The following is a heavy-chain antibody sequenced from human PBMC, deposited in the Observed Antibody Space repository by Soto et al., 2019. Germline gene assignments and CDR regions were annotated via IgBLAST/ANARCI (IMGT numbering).Heavy chain of an antibody. CDR2: ISPYNDHT. D-gene: IGHD3-16*01. CDR1: GYTFIRYG. J-gene: IGHJ6*02. Sequence: QVQLAQSTGEVKKPGASVRVSCKATGYTFIRYGIAWVRQAPGQGFEWMGWISPYNDHTVYAQKFQGTDTMTADISRRTVYMNLRGLTSDDTAVDYCARGGYYDTSWGKLRHYGLDVWGQGTSVSVSS. CDR3: ARGGYYDTSWGKLRHYGLDV. V-gene: IGHV1-18*01.